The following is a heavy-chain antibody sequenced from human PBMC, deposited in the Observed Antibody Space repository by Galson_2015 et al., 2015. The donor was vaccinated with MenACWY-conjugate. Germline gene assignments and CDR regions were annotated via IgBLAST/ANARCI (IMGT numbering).Heavy chain of an antibody. CDR2: ITSNSIYT. Sequence: SLRLSCAASGFTVSSNYMSWIRQAPGKGLEWVSYITSNSIYTNYADSVKGRFTISRDNAKNSLYLQMNSLKAEDTAVYYCARAKVGAPWDYWGQGTLVTVSS. J-gene: IGHJ4*02. CDR3: ARAKVGAPWDY. D-gene: IGHD1-26*01. CDR1: GFTVSSNY. V-gene: IGHV3-11*06.